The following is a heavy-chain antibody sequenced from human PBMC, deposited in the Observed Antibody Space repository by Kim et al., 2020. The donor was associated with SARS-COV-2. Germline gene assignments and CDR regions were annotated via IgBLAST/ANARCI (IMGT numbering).Heavy chain of an antibody. Sequence: ADSVKGRFTISRDNSKNTLYLQMNSLRAEDTAVYYCAKESGSYYAEASDYWGQGTLVTVSS. J-gene: IGHJ4*02. D-gene: IGHD1-26*01. V-gene: IGHV3-23*01. CDR3: AKESGSYYAEASDY.